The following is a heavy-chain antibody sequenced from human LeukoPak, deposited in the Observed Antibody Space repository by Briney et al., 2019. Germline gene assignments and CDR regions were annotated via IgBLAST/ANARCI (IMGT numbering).Heavy chain of an antibody. CDR2: ISAYDGKT. J-gene: IGHJ6*02. Sequence: ASVKVSCKASGYTFTNYGISWVRQARGQGLEWMXXISAYDGKTNYAQKLQGRVTMTTDTSTSTAYMELRSLRSDDTAVYYCARDLRPAAGLAHYYYGMDVWGQGTTVTVSS. V-gene: IGHV1-18*01. CDR3: ARDLRPAAGLAHYYYGMDV. D-gene: IGHD6-13*01. CDR1: GYTFTNYG.